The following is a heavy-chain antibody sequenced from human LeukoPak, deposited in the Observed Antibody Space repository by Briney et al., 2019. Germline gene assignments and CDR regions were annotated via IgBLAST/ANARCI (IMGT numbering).Heavy chain of an antibody. CDR2: ISSSSSTI. CDR1: GFTFSSYS. V-gene: IGHV3-48*01. J-gene: IGHJ4*02. CDR3: ARDEMRYDFWSGYYTEVYFDY. D-gene: IGHD3-3*01. Sequence: PGGSLRLSCAASGFTFSSYSMNWVRQAPGKGLEWVSYISSSSSTIYYADSVKGRFTISRDNAKNSLYLQMNSLRAEDTAVYYCARDEMRYDFWSGYYTEVYFDYWGQGTLVTVSS.